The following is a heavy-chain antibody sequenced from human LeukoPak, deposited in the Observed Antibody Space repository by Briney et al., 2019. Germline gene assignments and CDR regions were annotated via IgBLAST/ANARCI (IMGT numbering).Heavy chain of an antibody. Sequence: PGGSLRLSCAASGFMFNSYGMHWVRQAPGKGLEWVAVISYDGSNKYYADSVKGRFTISRDNSKNTLFVQMSSLRAEDTAVYYCARGEYYSDTSSYFDYWGQGTLVTVSS. J-gene: IGHJ4*02. CDR1: GFMFNSYG. V-gene: IGHV3-30*03. CDR2: ISYDGSNK. CDR3: ARGEYYSDTSSYFDY. D-gene: IGHD3-22*01.